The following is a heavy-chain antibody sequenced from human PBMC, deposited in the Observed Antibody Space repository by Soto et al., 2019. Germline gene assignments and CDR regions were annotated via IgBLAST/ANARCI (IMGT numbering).Heavy chain of an antibody. CDR1: GFTFSSYG. CDR3: AREGHSSSWYTPLHYYYMDV. Sequence: GGSLRLSCAASGFTFSSYGMHWVRQAPGKGLEWVAVIWYDGSNKYYADSVKGRFTISRDNSKNTLYLQMNSLRAEDTAVYYCAREGHSSSWYTPLHYYYMDVWGKGTTVTVSS. V-gene: IGHV3-33*01. CDR2: IWYDGSNK. D-gene: IGHD6-13*01. J-gene: IGHJ6*03.